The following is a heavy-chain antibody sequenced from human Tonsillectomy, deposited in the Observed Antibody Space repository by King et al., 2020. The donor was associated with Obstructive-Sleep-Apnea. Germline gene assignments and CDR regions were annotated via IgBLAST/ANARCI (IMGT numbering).Heavy chain of an antibody. V-gene: IGHV4-31*03. CDR3: ARDHDRERGIFDY. CDR2: IYNGETS. Sequence: QLQESGPGLVTPSQTLSLTCTVSGGSIGSGGFYWSWIRQLPGRYLEWIGYIYNGETSYYHPSLESRVTISADTSKDQFSLKLTSVTAADTAVYYCARDHDRERGIFDYWGQGTLVTVSS. CDR1: GGSIGSGGFY. D-gene: IGHD3-10*02. J-gene: IGHJ4*02.